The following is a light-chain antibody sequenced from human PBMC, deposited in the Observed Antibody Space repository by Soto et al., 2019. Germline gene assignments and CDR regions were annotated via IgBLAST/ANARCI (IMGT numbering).Light chain of an antibody. Sequence: DIQMTQSPSTPSASVGDRVTITCRASQSISSLLAWYQQKPGKAPKLLIYKASSLESGVPSRFSGCGSGREFTLTISSLQPDDVATYYCQQYNSYSYTFGQGTTLEIK. J-gene: IGKJ2*01. V-gene: IGKV1-5*03. CDR2: KAS. CDR3: QQYNSYSYT. CDR1: QSISSL.